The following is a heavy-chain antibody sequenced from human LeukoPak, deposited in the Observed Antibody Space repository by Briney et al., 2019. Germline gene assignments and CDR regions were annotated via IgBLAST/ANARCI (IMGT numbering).Heavy chain of an antibody. D-gene: IGHD6-6*01. CDR3: ARSSSSGYDY. J-gene: IGHJ4*02. CDR1: GFTFSSYW. V-gene: IGHV3-74*01. CDR2: ITSDGTST. Sequence: PGGSLRLSCAASGFTFSSYWMHWVRQAPREGLVWVSRITSDGTSTSCADSVKGRFTVSRDNAKNTLYLQMNSLGAEDTAVYYCARSSSSGYDYWGQGTLVTVSS.